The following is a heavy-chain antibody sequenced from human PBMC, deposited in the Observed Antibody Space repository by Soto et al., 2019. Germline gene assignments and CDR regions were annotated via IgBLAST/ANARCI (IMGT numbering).Heavy chain of an antibody. CDR1: GYSFTTYW. CDR2: IYPGDSDT. Sequence: GESLKISCKGSGYSFTTYWIGWVRQMPGKGLEWMGIIYPGDSDTRYSPSFQGQVTISADKSISTAYLQWSSLKASDTAMYYCAGGGVRGVITRARDYYGMDVWGQGTTVTVSS. J-gene: IGHJ6*02. CDR3: AGGGVRGVITRARDYYGMDV. V-gene: IGHV5-51*01. D-gene: IGHD3-10*01.